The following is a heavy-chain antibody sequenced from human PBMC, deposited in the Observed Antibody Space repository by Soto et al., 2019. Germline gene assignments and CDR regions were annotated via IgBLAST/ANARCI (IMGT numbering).Heavy chain of an antibody. J-gene: IGHJ6*02. V-gene: IGHV1-18*04. Sequence: QVQLVQSGAEVKKPGASVKVSCKASGYTFTSYGISWVRQAPGQGFEWMGWSSAYNGNTNYAQKPQGRVTMTTATSKSTAYMDLRSLRSDDTAVYYWARDLRDGMDVLGQGTTVTVSS. CDR2: SSAYNGNT. CDR3: ARDLRDGMDV. CDR1: GYTFTSYG.